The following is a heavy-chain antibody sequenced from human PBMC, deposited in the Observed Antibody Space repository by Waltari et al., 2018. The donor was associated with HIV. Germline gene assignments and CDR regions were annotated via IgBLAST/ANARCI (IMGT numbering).Heavy chain of an antibody. D-gene: IGHD3-22*01. CDR2: IYYSGSH. J-gene: IGHJ4*02. V-gene: IGHV4-39*01. CDR1: GGSISSSSYY. Sequence: QLQLQESGPGLVKPSETLSLTCTVSGGSISSSSYYWGWIRQPPGKGLVWIGSIYYSGSHYYTPSLNSRFTISVNTSKNQFSLKLSSVTAADTAVYYCARHSQQSHYYDSSGYYGAFDYWGQGTLVTGSS. CDR3: ARHSQQSHYYDSSGYYGAFDY.